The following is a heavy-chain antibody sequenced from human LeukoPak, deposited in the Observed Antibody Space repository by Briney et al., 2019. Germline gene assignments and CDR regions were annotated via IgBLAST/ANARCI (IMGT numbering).Heavy chain of an antibody. CDR1: GGSISSSSYY. CDR3: ARFNSGSYQHYFDY. J-gene: IGHJ4*02. CDR2: IYSSGST. V-gene: IGHV4-39*07. Sequence: SETLSLTCTVSGGSISSSSYYWGWIRQPAGKGLEWIGRIYSSGSTYYNPSLKSRVTISVDTSKNQFSLKLTSVTAADTAVYYCARFNSGSYQHYFDYWGQGTLVTVSS. D-gene: IGHD1-26*01.